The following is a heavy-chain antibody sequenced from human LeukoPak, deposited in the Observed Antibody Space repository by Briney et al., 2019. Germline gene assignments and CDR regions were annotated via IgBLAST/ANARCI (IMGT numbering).Heavy chain of an antibody. CDR3: ARAVVAYYDILTGYADNWCDP. D-gene: IGHD3-9*01. CDR2: ISAYNGNT. Sequence: ASVKVSCKASGYTFTSYGISWVRQAPGQGLEWMGWISAYNGNTNYAQKLQGRVTMTTDTSTSTAYMELRSLRSDDTAVYYCARAVVAYYDILTGYADNWCDPWGQGTLVTVSS. CDR1: GYTFTSYG. V-gene: IGHV1-18*01. J-gene: IGHJ5*02.